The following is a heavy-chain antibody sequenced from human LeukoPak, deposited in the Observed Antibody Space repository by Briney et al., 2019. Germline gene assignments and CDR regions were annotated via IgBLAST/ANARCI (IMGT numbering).Heavy chain of an antibody. D-gene: IGHD5-18*01. Sequence: PGGSLRLSCAASGFTFSSYSMNWVHQAPGKGLEWVSSISSSSSYIYYADSVKGRFTISRDNAKNSLYLQMNSLRAEDTAVYYCARERRIQHGGLDYWGQGTLATVSS. CDR3: ARERRIQHGGLDY. V-gene: IGHV3-21*01. CDR1: GFTFSSYS. J-gene: IGHJ4*02. CDR2: ISSSSSYI.